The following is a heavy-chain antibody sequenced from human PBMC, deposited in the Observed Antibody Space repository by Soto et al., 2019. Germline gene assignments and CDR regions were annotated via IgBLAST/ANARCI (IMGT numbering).Heavy chain of an antibody. CDR1: GGSISSGGYS. V-gene: IGHV4-30-2*01. CDR2: IYHSGST. J-gene: IGHJ5*02. D-gene: IGHD2-15*01. Sequence: TLSLTCAVSGGSISSGGYSWSWIRQPPGKGLEWIGYIYHSGSTYYNPSLKSRVTISVDRSKNQFSLKLSSVTAADTAVYYCARLKRYCSGGTCYFGWLDTWGQGTLVTVSA. CDR3: ARLKRYCSGGTCYFGWLDT.